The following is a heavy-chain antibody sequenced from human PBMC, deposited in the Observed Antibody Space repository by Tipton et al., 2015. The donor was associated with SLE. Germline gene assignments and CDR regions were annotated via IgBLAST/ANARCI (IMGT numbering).Heavy chain of an antibody. CDR2: INHSGST. D-gene: IGHD3-3*01. CDR1: GYSISSGYY. J-gene: IGHJ4*02. CDR3: ARGPYDDFWSGPFDY. Sequence: TLSLTCTVSGYSISSGYYWSWIRQPPGKGLEWIGEINHSGSTNYNPSLKSRVTISVDTSKNQFSLKLSSVTAADTAVYYCARGPYDDFWSGPFDYWGQGTLVTVSS. V-gene: IGHV4-38-2*02.